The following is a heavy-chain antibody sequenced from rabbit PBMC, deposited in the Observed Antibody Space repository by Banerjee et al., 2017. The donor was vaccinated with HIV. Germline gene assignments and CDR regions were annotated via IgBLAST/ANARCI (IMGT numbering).Heavy chain of an antibody. CDR1: GFSFSSSYW. Sequence: QEQLEESGGDLVKPEGSLTLTRKASGFSFSSSYWISWVRQAPGKGLEWIACIAAGSSGSTYYASWAKGRFTISKTSSTTVTLQMTSLTAADTATYFCARSTYAVAADALDPWGQGTLVTVS. J-gene: IGHJ2*01. CDR3: ARSTYAVAADALDP. V-gene: IGHV1S45*01. D-gene: IGHD4-2*01. CDR2: IAAGSSGST.